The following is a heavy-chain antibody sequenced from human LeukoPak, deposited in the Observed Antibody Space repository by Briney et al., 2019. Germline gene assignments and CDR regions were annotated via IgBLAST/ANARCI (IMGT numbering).Heavy chain of an antibody. V-gene: IGHV3-15*01. J-gene: IGHJ4*02. Sequence: GGSLRLSCAASGSTFSNAWMSWVRQAPGKGLEWVGRIKSKTDGGTTDYAAPVKGRFTISRDDSKNTLYLQMNSLKTEDTAVYYCTTRMQQLVLNDYWGQGTLVTVSS. D-gene: IGHD6-13*01. CDR2: IKSKTDGGTT. CDR3: TTRMQQLVLNDY. CDR1: GSTFSNAW.